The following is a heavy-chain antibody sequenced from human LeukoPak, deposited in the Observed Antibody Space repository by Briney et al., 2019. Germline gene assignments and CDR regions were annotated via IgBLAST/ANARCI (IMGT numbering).Heavy chain of an antibody. Sequence: GGSLRLSCAASGFTFSSYSMTWVRQAPGEGLEWISFISSSRSTTYYADSVKGRCTISRDNGKNSMYLQMHSLRAEDTAVYYCVRAEVGTTLKYYYYYMDVWGKGTTVTVSS. CDR3: VRAEVGTTLKYYYYYMDV. CDR1: GFTFSSYS. CDR2: ISSSRSTT. J-gene: IGHJ6*03. D-gene: IGHD1-26*01. V-gene: IGHV3-48*01.